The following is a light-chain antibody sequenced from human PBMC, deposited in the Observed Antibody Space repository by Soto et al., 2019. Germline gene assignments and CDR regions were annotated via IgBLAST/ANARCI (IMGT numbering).Light chain of an antibody. V-gene: IGKV1-5*03. J-gene: IGKJ4*01. CDR2: KAS. CDR1: QSISPW. Sequence: DSQMTQFPSTLSASVGDRVTITCRASQSISPWLAWYQQKPGKAPKILISKASTLQSGVPPRFSGSGSGTEFTLTISSLQPDDFATYYCQQYERYPRTFGGGTKVEIK. CDR3: QQYERYPRT.